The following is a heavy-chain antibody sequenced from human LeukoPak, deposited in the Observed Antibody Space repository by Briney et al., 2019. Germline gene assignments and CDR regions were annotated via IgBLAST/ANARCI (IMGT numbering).Heavy chain of an antibody. CDR1: GGSMSSRDNY. D-gene: IGHD3-10*01. Sequence: PSETLSLTCIVSGGSMSSRDNYWNWIRQHPGKGPEWVGYIYYNGGTYYNPSLRSRLTISADTSKSQFFLRLSSVTAADTAIYYCARERFAEFVFDSWGQGTLVTVSS. V-gene: IGHV4-31*03. CDR3: ARERFAEFVFDS. CDR2: IYYNGGT. J-gene: IGHJ1*01.